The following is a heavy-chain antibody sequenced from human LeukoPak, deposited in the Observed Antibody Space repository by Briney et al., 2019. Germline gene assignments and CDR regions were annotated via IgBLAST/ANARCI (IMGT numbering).Heavy chain of an antibody. CDR1: GFTFSSYA. J-gene: IGHJ4*02. D-gene: IGHD2-15*01. Sequence: GGSLRLSCVASGFTFSSYAMTWVRQAPGKGLEWVSAISDSGRSTYYADSVKGRFTISRDVSKSTLYLQMNSLRAEDTALYYCAKGQRWELPLDFWGQGTLVTVSS. V-gene: IGHV3-23*01. CDR3: AKGQRWELPLDF. CDR2: ISDSGRST.